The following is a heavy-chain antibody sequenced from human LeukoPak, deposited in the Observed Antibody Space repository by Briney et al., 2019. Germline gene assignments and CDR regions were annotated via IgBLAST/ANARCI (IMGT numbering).Heavy chain of an antibody. Sequence: GESLKISCKGSGYSFTSNWIGWVRQMPGKGLEWMGIIYPDDSDTRYSPSFQGQVSISADKSISTAYLQWSRLKASDTAIYYCARLRYCTSTSCYGLYYWGQGTLVTVSS. V-gene: IGHV5-51*01. J-gene: IGHJ4*02. CDR2: IYPDDSDT. CDR1: GYSFTSNW. D-gene: IGHD2-2*01. CDR3: ARLRYCTSTSCYGLYY.